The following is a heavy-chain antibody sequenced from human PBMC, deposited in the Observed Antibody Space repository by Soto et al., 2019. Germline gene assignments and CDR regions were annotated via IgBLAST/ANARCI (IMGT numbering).Heavy chain of an antibody. CDR2: ISCYNGKT. J-gene: IGHJ6*02. V-gene: IGHV1-18*01. CDR1: GYSFTAYG. CDR3: ARDAPPPELRFLEWHNYDYNGMDV. D-gene: IGHD3-3*01. Sequence: QVQVVQSGDEVKETGASVRVSCKTSGYSFTAYGISWVRQAPGQGLEWMGWISCYNGKTKYAQKVQGRVTMTTDTSTSTAYMEVRSLRSYDTAIYYCARDAPPPELRFLEWHNYDYNGMDVWGQVTTVNVSS.